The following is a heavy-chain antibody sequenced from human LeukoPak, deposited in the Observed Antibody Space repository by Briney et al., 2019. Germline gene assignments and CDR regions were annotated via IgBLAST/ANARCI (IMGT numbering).Heavy chain of an antibody. CDR2: MNPNSGNT. CDR3: ARGRWDGSGWSY. V-gene: IGHV1-8*01. Sequence: ASVKVSCKASGYTFTSYDINWVRQATGQGLEWMGWMNPNSGNTGYAQKFQGRVTITRNTSISTAYMELSSLRSEDTAVYYCARGRWDGSGWSYWGQGTLVTVSS. J-gene: IGHJ4*02. D-gene: IGHD6-19*01. CDR1: GYTFTSYD.